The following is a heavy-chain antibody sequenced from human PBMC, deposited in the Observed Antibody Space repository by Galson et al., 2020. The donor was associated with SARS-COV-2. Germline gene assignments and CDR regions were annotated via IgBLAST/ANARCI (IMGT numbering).Heavy chain of an antibody. D-gene: IGHD2-21*01. CDR3: ARGRPTGLCDY. Sequence: GESLKISCAASGLTVSSNYMSWVRQAPGKGLEWVSVIYTGGSTYYADSVKGRFTISRDNSKNTLYLQMNSLRAEDTAVYYCARGRPTGLCDYWGQGTLVTVSS. V-gene: IGHV3-66*01. J-gene: IGHJ4*02. CDR2: IYTGGST. CDR1: GLTVSSNY.